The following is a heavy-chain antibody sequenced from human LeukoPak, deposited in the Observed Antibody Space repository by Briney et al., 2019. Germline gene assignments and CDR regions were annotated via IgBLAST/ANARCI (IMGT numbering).Heavy chain of an antibody. D-gene: IGHD2-2*01. CDR1: GGSISSYY. CDR3: AREGYCSSTSCLGHNWFDP. V-gene: IGHV4-59*01. J-gene: IGHJ5*02. Sequence: PSETLSLTCTVSGGSISSYYWSWIRQPPGKGLEWIGYIYYSGSTNYNPSLKSRVTISVDTSKDQFSLKLSSVTAADTAVYYCAREGYCSSTSCLGHNWFDPWGQGTLVTVSS. CDR2: IYYSGST.